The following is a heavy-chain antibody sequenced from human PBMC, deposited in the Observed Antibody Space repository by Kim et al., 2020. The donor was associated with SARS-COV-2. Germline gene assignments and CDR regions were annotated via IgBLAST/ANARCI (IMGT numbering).Heavy chain of an antibody. CDR1: GFTFSDYY. CDR3: ARGQGPLPIAVAGTGAYYYYYGMDV. D-gene: IGHD6-19*01. Sequence: GGSLRLSCAASGFTFSDYYMSWIRQAPGKGLEWVSYISSSGSTIYYADSVKGRLTISRDNAKNSLYLQMHSLRAEDTAVYYCARGQGPLPIAVAGTGAYYYYYGMDVWGQGTTVTVSS. V-gene: IGHV3-11*01. CDR2: ISSSGSTI. J-gene: IGHJ6*02.